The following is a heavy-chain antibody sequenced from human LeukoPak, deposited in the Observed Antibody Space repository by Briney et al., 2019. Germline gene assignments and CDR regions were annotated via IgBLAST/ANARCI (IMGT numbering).Heavy chain of an antibody. V-gene: IGHV4-59*01. CDR1: GGSISSYY. Sequence: SETLSLTCSVSGGSISSYYWSWMRQPPGKGLEWIGYIYYSGRNSYHPSLKSRVTISVDTSKNQFFLRLSSVTAADTAVYYCARGPKYRSGYTVTELGSGYLDYWGQGTLVTVSS. CDR3: ARGPKYRSGYTVTELGSGYLDY. D-gene: IGHD5-18*01. J-gene: IGHJ4*02. CDR2: IYYSGRN.